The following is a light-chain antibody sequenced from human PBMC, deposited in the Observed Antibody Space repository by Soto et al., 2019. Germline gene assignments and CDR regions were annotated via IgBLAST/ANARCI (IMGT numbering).Light chain of an antibody. CDR2: EVS. J-gene: IGLJ1*01. CDR1: SSDVGSYNF. Sequence: SALAQPASVSGPPGQSITISCTGTSSDVGSYNFVSWYQQLPGKAPKLMIYEVSNRPSGVSNRFSGSKSGNTASLTISGLQAEDEADYYCSSYTTSSNYVFGSGTKVTVL. V-gene: IGLV2-14*01. CDR3: SSYTTSSNYV.